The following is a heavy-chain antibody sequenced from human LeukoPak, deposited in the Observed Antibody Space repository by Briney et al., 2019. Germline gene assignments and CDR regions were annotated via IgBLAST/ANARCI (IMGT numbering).Heavy chain of an antibody. CDR2: ISAYNGNT. CDR3: ARGYTYYYGSGSYLSDYYYYMDV. D-gene: IGHD3-10*01. Sequence: GASVKVSCQASGYTFTSYGISWVRQAPGQGLEWMGWISAYNGNTNYAQKLQGRVTMTTDTSTSTAYMELRSLRSDDTAVYYCARGYTYYYGSGSYLSDYYYYMDVWGKGTTVTISS. CDR1: GYTFTSYG. J-gene: IGHJ6*03. V-gene: IGHV1-18*01.